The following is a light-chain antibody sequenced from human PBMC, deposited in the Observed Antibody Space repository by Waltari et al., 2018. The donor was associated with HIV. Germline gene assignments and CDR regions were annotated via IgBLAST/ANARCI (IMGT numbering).Light chain of an antibody. Sequence: QSALTQPASVSGSPGQSIPIPCTRTSSAVAPYKLVAWYHQHPGKAPKLMIYEVSKRPSGVSDRFSGSKSGDTASLTISGLQAEDEADYYCCSYVSNVIFGGGTKLTVL. CDR3: CSYVSNVI. V-gene: IGLV2-23*02. CDR2: EVS. CDR1: SSAVAPYKL. J-gene: IGLJ2*01.